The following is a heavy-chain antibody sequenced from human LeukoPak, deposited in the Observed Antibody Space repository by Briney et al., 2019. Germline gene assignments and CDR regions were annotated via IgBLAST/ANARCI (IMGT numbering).Heavy chain of an antibody. CDR2: IYYSGST. CDR3: ARGVSSSWYNY. Sequence: SETLSLTCTVSGGSISSYYWSWIRQPPGKGLEWIGYIYYSGSTNYNPSLKSRVTVSVDTSKNQFSLKLSSVTAADTAVYYCARGVSSSWYNYWGQGTLVTVSS. CDR1: GGSISSYY. V-gene: IGHV4-59*01. J-gene: IGHJ4*02. D-gene: IGHD6-13*01.